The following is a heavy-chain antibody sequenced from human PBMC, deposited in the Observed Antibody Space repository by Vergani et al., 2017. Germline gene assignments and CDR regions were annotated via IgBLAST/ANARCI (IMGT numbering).Heavy chain of an antibody. D-gene: IGHD2-21*01. CDR3: ARDAWYCGGDCFFDY. Sequence: EVQLVESGGGLVQPGRSLRLSCAASGFTFDDYAMHWVRQAPGKGLEWVSGISWNSGSIGYADSVKGRFTISRDNAKNSLYLQMNSLRAEDTAVYYCARDAWYCGGDCFFDYWGQGTLVTVSS. V-gene: IGHV3-9*01. J-gene: IGHJ4*02. CDR2: ISWNSGSI. CDR1: GFTFDDYA.